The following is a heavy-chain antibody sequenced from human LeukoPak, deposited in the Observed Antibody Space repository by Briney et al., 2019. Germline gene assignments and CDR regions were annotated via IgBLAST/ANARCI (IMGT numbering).Heavy chain of an antibody. CDR2: IYYSGST. CDR1: GGSISSSSYY. Sequence: PSETLSLTCTVSGGSISSSSYYWGWIRQPPGKGLEWIGSIYYSGSTYYNPSLKSRVTISVDTSKNQFSLRLSSVTAADTAVYYCARVLRFYYYYMDVWGKGTTVTVSS. J-gene: IGHJ6*03. CDR3: ARVLRFYYYYMDV. V-gene: IGHV4-39*07. D-gene: IGHD2-15*01.